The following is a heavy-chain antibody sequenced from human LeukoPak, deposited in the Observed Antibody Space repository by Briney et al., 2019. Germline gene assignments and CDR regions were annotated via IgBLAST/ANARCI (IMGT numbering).Heavy chain of an antibody. D-gene: IGHD1-26*01. V-gene: IGHV3-66*01. J-gene: IGHJ5*02. CDR1: GFTVGSNY. CDR2: IYSGGST. Sequence: GGSLRLSCAASGFTVGSNYMSWVRQAPGKGLEWVSVIYSGGSTYYADSVKGRFTISRDNSKNTLYLQMNSLRAEDTAVYYCARDWIVGARRGDWFDPGAREPWSPSPQ. CDR3: ARDWIVGARRGDWFDP.